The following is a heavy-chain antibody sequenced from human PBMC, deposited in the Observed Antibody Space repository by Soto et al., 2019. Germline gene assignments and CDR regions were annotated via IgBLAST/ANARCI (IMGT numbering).Heavy chain of an antibody. V-gene: IGHV1-69*13. CDR2: IIPIFGTA. D-gene: IGHD3-22*01. J-gene: IGHJ4*02. CDR3: ARGHRYYYDSSGYLPWDY. CDR1: GYTFTNYA. Sequence: SVKVSCKASGYTFTNYAISCVRQAPGQGLEWMGGIIPIFGTANYAQKFQGRVTITADESTSTAYMELSSLRSEDTAVYYRARGHRYYYDSSGYLPWDYWGQGTLVTVSS.